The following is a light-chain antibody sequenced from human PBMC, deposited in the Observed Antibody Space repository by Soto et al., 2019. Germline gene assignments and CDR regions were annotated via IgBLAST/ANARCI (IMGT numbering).Light chain of an antibody. Sequence: QSVLTQPPSASGSPGQSVTISCTGTSNDVGGYNYVSWYQQHPGKAPKVMIYEVSKRPSGVPNRFSGSKSDNTASLTVSGLQAEDEADYYCSSYAGSNKFVVFGGGTKLTVL. V-gene: IGLV2-8*01. CDR1: SNDVGGYNY. CDR2: EVS. J-gene: IGLJ2*01. CDR3: SSYAGSNKFVV.